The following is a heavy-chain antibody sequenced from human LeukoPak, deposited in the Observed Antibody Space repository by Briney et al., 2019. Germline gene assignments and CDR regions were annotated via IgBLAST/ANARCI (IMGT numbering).Heavy chain of an antibody. J-gene: IGHJ5*02. Sequence: SETLSLTCTVSGGSISSYYWSWIRQPPGKGLEWIGYIYYSGSTNYNPFLKSRVTISINTSKNQFSLKLSSVTAADTAVYYCARKYCSTTNCSPFDPWGQGTLVTVSS. CDR2: IYYSGST. V-gene: IGHV4-59*01. CDR1: GGSISSYY. CDR3: ARKYCSTTNCSPFDP. D-gene: IGHD2-2*01.